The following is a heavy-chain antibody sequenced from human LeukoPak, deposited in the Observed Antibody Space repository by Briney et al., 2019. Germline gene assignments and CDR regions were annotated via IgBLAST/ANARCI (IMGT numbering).Heavy chain of an antibody. D-gene: IGHD4-11*01. V-gene: IGHV3-20*04. J-gene: IGHJ4*02. CDR2: INWNGGKR. Sequence: PGGSLRLSCAASAFTLDDYGMSWVRQTPGKGLEWVAGINWNGGKRGYGDFMKGRFTISRDNANNSLYLQMNSLRAEDTALYYCAKVASNYDFDYWGQGTLVTVSS. CDR1: AFTLDDYG. CDR3: AKVASNYDFDY.